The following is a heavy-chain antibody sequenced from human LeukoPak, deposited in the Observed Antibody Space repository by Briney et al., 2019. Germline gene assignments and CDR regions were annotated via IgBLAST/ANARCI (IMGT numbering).Heavy chain of an antibody. CDR3: ARGHYSTGWNLFDN. Sequence: ASVKVSCKASGYTFTSYYMHWVRQAPGQGLEWMGIINPSGGSTSYAQKFQGRVTMTRDTSITTAYMELSSLTSDDTAIYYCARGHYSTGWNLFDNWGQGTLVTVSS. J-gene: IGHJ4*02. V-gene: IGHV1-46*01. CDR1: GYTFTSYY. CDR2: INPSGGST. D-gene: IGHD6-19*01.